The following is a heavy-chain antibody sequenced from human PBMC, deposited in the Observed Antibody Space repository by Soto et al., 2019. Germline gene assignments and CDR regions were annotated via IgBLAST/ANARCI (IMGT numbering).Heavy chain of an antibody. V-gene: IGHV3-48*02. CDR3: ARDPITIFGVAMDYYYGMDV. J-gene: IGHJ6*02. CDR2: SSSSSSTI. D-gene: IGHD3-3*01. Sequence: PXGSLQLSCAASGFTFSSYSMNWVRQAPGKGLEWVSYSSSSSSTIYYADSVKGRFTISRDNAKNSLYLQMNSLREEDTAVYYCARDPITIFGVAMDYYYGMDVWGQGTTVTVSS. CDR1: GFTFSSYS.